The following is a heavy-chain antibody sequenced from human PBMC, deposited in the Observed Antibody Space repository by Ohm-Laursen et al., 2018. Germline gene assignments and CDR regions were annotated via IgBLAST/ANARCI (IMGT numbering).Heavy chain of an antibody. D-gene: IGHD3-10*01. J-gene: IGHJ5*02. CDR2: INHSGST. V-gene: IGHV4-34*01. CDR1: GGSFSGYY. Sequence: GTLSLTCAVYGGSFSGYYWSWIRQPPGKGLEWIGEINHSGSTNYKQSLKSRVTISVDTSKNQFSLRLSSVTAADTAVYYCATGGGANTKGRGVTNWVDPWGQGTLVNGSP. CDR3: ATGGGANTKGRGVTNWVDP.